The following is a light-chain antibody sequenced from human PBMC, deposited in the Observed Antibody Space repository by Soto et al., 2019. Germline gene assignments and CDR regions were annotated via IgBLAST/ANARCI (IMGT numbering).Light chain of an antibody. CDR3: QQYNGYPWT. Sequence: DIQVTHSPSTLSASVGDRVTITCRASQSLNDWLAWYQQKPGKAPKLLIYKASGLESGVPSRFSGSGSGTEFTITISSLQPDDFATYYCQQYNGYPWTFGQGTKVEIK. CDR2: KAS. CDR1: QSLNDW. V-gene: IGKV1-5*03. J-gene: IGKJ1*01.